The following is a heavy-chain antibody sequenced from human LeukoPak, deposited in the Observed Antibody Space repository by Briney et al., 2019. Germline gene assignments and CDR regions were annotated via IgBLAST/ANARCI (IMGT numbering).Heavy chain of an antibody. V-gene: IGHV4-4*07. D-gene: IGHD3-10*01. CDR1: GGSISSYY. CDR2: IYTSGST. CDR3: ARALTYYYGSGSYASWAFDI. J-gene: IGHJ3*02. Sequence: SETLSLTCTVSGGSISSYYWSWIRQPAGKGLEWIGRIYTSGSTNYNPSLKSRVTISVDTSKNQFSLKLSSVTAADTAVYYCARALTYYYGSGSYASWAFDIWGQGTMVTVSS.